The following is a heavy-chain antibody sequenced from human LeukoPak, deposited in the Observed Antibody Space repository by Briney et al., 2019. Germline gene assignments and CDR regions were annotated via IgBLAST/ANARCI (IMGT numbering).Heavy chain of an antibody. V-gene: IGHV1-24*01. Sequence: ASVKVSCKVSGYTLTELSMHWVRQAPGKGLEWMGGFDPEDGETIYAQKFQGRVTMTEDTSTDTTYMELSSLRSEDTAVYYCATGTPERGYYYYGMDVWGQGTTVTVSS. D-gene: IGHD1-14*01. CDR2: FDPEDGET. CDR1: GYTLTELS. J-gene: IGHJ6*02. CDR3: ATGTPERGYYYYGMDV.